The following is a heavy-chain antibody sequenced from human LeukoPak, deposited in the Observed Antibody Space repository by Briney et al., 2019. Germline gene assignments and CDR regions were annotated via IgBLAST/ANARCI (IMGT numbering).Heavy chain of an antibody. CDR2: ISSSGSTI. D-gene: IGHD4-17*01. J-gene: IGHJ3*02. CDR3: ARVGDYGDYASAFDI. V-gene: IGHV3-48*03. CDR1: GFTSSSYE. Sequence: PEGPLRLSCAASGFTSSSYEMNWVRKAPGKRLDCVSYISSSGSTIYYADSVKGRFTISRDNAKNSLYMQMNSLRAEDTAVYSCARVGDYGDYASAFDIWGQGTMVTVSS.